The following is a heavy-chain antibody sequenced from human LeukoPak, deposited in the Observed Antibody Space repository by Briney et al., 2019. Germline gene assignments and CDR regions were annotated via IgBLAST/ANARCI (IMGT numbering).Heavy chain of an antibody. Sequence: GGSLRLSCAASGFTFSGYPIHWVRQAPGRGLEWVAVISYDGSNKYYADSVKGRFTISRDNSKNTLYLQMNSLRAEDTAVYYCARGGYDYGDYGFDYWGQGTLVTVSS. V-gene: IGHV3-30-3*01. D-gene: IGHD4-17*01. CDR3: ARGGYDYGDYGFDY. CDR2: ISYDGSNK. CDR1: GFTFSGYP. J-gene: IGHJ4*02.